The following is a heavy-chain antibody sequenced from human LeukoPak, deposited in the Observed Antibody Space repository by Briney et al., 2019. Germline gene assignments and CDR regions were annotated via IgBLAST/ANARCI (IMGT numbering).Heavy chain of an antibody. CDR3: ARVKYVVRGVIVDASYYFDY. CDR2: INHSGST. Sequence: SETLSLTCAVYGGSFSDYYWSWIRQPPGKGLEWIGEINHSGSTYYNPSLKSRVTISVDTSKNQFSLKLSSVTAADTAVYYCARVKYVVRGVIVDASYYFDYWGQGTLVTVSS. D-gene: IGHD3-10*01. J-gene: IGHJ4*02. V-gene: IGHV4-34*01. CDR1: GGSFSDYY.